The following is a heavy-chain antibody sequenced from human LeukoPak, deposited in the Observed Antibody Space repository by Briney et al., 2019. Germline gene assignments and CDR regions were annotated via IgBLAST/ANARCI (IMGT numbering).Heavy chain of an antibody. CDR1: GFTFSTYA. Sequence: GGSLRLSCAVSGFTFSTYAMHWVRQAPGKGLEWVAVISYDGSNKYYADSVRGRFSISRDNAENSLFLQMNSLRDEDTAVYYCARDYHYSFDNWGQGTLVTVSS. D-gene: IGHD4-11*01. J-gene: IGHJ4*02. CDR3: ARDYHYSFDN. CDR2: ISYDGSNK. V-gene: IGHV3-30-3*01.